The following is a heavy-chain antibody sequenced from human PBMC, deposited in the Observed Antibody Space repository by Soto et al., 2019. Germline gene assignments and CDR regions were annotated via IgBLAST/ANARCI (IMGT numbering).Heavy chain of an antibody. D-gene: IGHD5-12*01. J-gene: IGHJ4*02. CDR2: ISWNTGSI. CDR1: GFTFDDYA. Sequence: EVQLVESGGGLVQPGRSLRLSCAASGFTFDDYAMHWVRQAPGKGLEWVSGISWNTGSIGSADSLKGRFTISRDNAKNSLYLQMNSLRAEDTALYYCAKDNSRYGGNFVLDYWGQGTLVTVSS. V-gene: IGHV3-9*01. CDR3: AKDNSRYGGNFVLDY.